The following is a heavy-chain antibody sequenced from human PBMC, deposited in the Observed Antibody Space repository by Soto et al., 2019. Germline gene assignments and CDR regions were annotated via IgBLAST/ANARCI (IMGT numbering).Heavy chain of an antibody. V-gene: IGHV1-69*15. CDR3: ARGKMASRPLDWWVP. Sequence: SVKVSCKASGGTFSSYAISWVRQAPGQGHEWKGKIIPIFGTANYAQKIQGRVTITADESTSTAYMKLSSLKSEDTTVYYFARGKMASRPLDWWVPLGEGTLVTV. CDR2: IIPIFGTA. D-gene: IGHD1-1*01. CDR1: GGTFSSYA. J-gene: IGHJ5*02.